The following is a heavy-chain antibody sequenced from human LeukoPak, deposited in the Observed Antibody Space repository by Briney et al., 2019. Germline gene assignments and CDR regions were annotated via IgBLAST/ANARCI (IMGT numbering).Heavy chain of an antibody. J-gene: IGHJ6*04. CDR1: GFTFSSCA. Sequence: PGGSLRLSCAASGFTFSSCAMSWVRQAPGKGLEWVSGISGGGGGTNYADSVKGRFTISRDNPKNTLYLEMNHLRVEDTAVYYCAKDRWEQWLEVSYYDYGMDVWGKGTTVTVSS. CDR3: AKDRWEQWLEVSYYDYGMDV. CDR2: ISGGGGGT. V-gene: IGHV3-23*01. D-gene: IGHD6-19*01.